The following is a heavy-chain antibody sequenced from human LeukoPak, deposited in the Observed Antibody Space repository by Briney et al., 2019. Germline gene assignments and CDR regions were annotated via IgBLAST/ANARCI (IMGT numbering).Heavy chain of an antibody. D-gene: IGHD6-13*01. CDR2: ISGGSENT. V-gene: IGHV3-23*01. J-gene: IGHJ3*02. CDR1: GFTFSSFA. Sequence: GGSLRLSCAASGFTFSSFAMSWVPQAPGKGLDWVSSISGGSENTYYADSVKGQFTISRDNSKDTLDLHLNSLTADDTAVYYCANMQLVKGVFEIWGQGTRVTVSS. CDR3: ANMQLVKGVFEI.